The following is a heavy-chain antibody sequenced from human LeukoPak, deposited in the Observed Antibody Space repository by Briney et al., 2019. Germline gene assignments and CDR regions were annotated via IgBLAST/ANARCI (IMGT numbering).Heavy chain of an antibody. J-gene: IGHJ3*02. CDR2: IYYSGNT. D-gene: IGHD2-21*02. V-gene: IGHV4-39*01. CDR1: GGSISSSSYY. Sequence: SETLSLTCTVSGGSISSSSYYWGWIRQSPGKGLEWIGSIYYSGNTYYNPSLNSRVTITVDTSKNQFSLQLSSVTAAETTVYYCARSHIVAVTGFAFDIWGQGTLVTVSS. CDR3: ARSHIVAVTGFAFDI.